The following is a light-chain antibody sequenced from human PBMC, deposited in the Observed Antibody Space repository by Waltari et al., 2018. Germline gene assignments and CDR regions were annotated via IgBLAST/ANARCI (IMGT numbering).Light chain of an antibody. CDR1: RTISTF. CDR2: AAS. J-gene: IGKJ4*01. V-gene: IGKV1-39*01. CDR3: QQSYRTPLT. Sequence: DIQMTQSPSSLSASVGDRVTITCRSSRTISTFLQWYQQKPGKAPKLLIYAASSLQSGVPTRLSGSGIGTDFTLTISYLQPEDFATYYCQQSYRTPLTFGGGTKVALK.